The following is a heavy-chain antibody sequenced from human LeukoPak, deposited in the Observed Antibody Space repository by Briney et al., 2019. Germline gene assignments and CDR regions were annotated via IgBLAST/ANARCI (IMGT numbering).Heavy chain of an antibody. J-gene: IGHJ5*02. Sequence: ASVKVSCKASGGTFSSYAISWVRQAPGQGLEWMGRIIPIFGTANYAQKFQGRVTITTDESTSTAYMELSSLRSEDTAVYYCAGDLYCSGGSCYATGWFDPWGQGTLVTVSS. V-gene: IGHV1-69*05. CDR1: GGTFSSYA. D-gene: IGHD2-15*01. CDR2: IIPIFGTA. CDR3: AGDLYCSGGSCYATGWFDP.